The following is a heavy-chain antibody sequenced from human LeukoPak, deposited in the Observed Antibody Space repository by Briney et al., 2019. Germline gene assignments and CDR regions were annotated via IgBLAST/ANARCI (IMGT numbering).Heavy chain of an antibody. CDR2: IRSKAYGGTT. J-gene: IGHJ4*02. Sequence: GWSLRLSCTASGFTFGDYAMSWVRQAPGKGLAWVGFIRSKAYGGTTEYAASVKGRFTISRDDSKSIAYLQMNSLKTEDTAVYYCTRDLSVWLLTFDYWGQGTLVTVSS. CDR1: GFTFGDYA. D-gene: IGHD3-9*01. V-gene: IGHV3-49*04. CDR3: TRDLSVWLLTFDY.